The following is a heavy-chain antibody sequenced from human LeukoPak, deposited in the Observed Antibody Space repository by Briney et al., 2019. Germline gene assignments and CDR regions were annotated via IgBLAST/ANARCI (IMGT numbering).Heavy chain of an antibody. D-gene: IGHD2-15*01. V-gene: IGHV1-69*06. CDR3: ARSYCSGGSCDQNWFDP. J-gene: IGHJ5*02. CDR1: GCTFTNYG. Sequence: SVKVSCKASGCTFTNYGMSWVRQAPGQGREWMGWILPFFGTANYAQKFQGRVTITADKSTSTAYMELSSLRAEDTALYNCARSYCSGGSCDQNWFDPWGQGTVATVSS. CDR2: ILPFFGTA.